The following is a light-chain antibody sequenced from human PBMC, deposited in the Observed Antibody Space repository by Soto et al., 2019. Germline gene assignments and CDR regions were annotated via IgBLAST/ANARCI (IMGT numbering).Light chain of an antibody. V-gene: IGKV3-15*01. J-gene: IGKJ4*01. CDR2: GAS. Sequence: EIVMTQSPATLSVSPGERATLSCRASQSVNSNLAWYQQKPGQAPRLLIYGASTRATGIPARFSGSGSGTEFTLTISSLQSEDFAVYHCQQYGRSPLTFGGGTKVEIK. CDR3: QQYGRSPLT. CDR1: QSVNSN.